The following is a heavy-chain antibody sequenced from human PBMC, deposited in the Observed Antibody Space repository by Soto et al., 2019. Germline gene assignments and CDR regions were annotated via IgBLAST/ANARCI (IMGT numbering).Heavy chain of an antibody. CDR1: GYSFTTYG. CDR3: AREGYYSGSESYSPPRYYGMDV. Sequence: QVQLVQSGAEVKKPGASVKVSCKASGYSFTTYGISWVRQAPGQGLEWMGWISDYNGNTNYEKKFQCRVTMTTDTSTRTAYMELKGLRSDATAVYYCAREGYYSGSESYSPPRYYGMDVWGQGTTVTVS. CDR2: ISDYNGNT. D-gene: IGHD3-10*01. J-gene: IGHJ6*02. V-gene: IGHV1-18*01.